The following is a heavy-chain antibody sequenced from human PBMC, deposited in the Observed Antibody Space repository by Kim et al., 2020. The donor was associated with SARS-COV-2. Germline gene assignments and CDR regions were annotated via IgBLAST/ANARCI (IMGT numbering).Heavy chain of an antibody. Sequence: SETLSLTCTVSGGSISSSSYYWGWIRQPPGKGLEWIGSIYYSGSTYYNPSLKSRVTISVDTSKNQFSLKLSSVTAADTAVYYCARPPYSSGWYDFWYFDLWGRGTLVTVSS. D-gene: IGHD6-19*01. CDR1: GGSISSSSYY. CDR2: IYYSGST. J-gene: IGHJ2*01. CDR3: ARPPYSSGWYDFWYFDL. V-gene: IGHV4-39*01.